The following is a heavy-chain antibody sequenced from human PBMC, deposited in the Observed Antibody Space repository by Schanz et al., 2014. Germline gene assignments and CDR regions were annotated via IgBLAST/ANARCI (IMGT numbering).Heavy chain of an antibody. CDR1: GYTFVSYS. CDR3: ARDGVDAAAGGNY. Sequence: QVQLIQSGAEVKKPGASVKVSCKASGYTFVSYSMHWVRQAPGQGLEWMGIINPSGGGTSYALRFQDRVTVTRDTSTSTVYMELSSLRSEDTAVYYCARDGVDAAAGGNYWGQGTLVTVSS. J-gene: IGHJ4*02. D-gene: IGHD6-13*01. V-gene: IGHV1-46*03. CDR2: INPSGGGT.